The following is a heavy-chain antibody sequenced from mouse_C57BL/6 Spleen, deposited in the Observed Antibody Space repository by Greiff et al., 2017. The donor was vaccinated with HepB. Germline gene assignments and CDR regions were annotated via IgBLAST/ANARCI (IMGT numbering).Heavy chain of an antibody. Sequence: VQLQQPGAELVKPGASVKLSCKASGYTFTSYWMHWVKQRPGRGLEWIGRIDPNSGGTKYNEKLKSKATLTVDKPSSTAYMQLSSLTSEDSAVYYCAYYYGSSYRYFDVWGTGTTVTVSS. D-gene: IGHD1-1*01. CDR1: GYTFTSYW. CDR2: IDPNSGGT. J-gene: IGHJ1*03. CDR3: AYYYGSSYRYFDV. V-gene: IGHV1-72*01.